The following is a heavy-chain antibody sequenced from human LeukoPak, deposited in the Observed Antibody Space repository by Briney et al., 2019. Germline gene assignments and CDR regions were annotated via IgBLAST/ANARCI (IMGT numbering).Heavy chain of an antibody. Sequence: SETLSLTCAVYGGSFSGYYWSWIRQPAGKGLEWIGRIYTSGSTNYNPSLKSRVTISVDTSKNQFSLKLSSVTAADTAVYYCARGYISESDYYYYYMDVWGKGTTVTVSS. CDR3: ARGYISESDYYYYYMDV. D-gene: IGHD3-16*02. J-gene: IGHJ6*03. CDR1: GGSFSGYY. V-gene: IGHV4-59*10. CDR2: IYTSGST.